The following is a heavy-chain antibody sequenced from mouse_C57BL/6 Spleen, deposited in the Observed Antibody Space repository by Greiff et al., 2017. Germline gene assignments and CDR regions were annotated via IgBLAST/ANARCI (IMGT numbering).Heavy chain of an antibody. Sequence: VQGVESGPGLVQPSQSLSITCTVSGFSLTSYGVHWVRQSPGKGLEWLGVIWSGGSTDYNAAFISRLTISKDNSKSQVFFNMNSTQADDTAIYYSARFGVPRRLYAVGYWGQGATVTVAS. D-gene: IGHD3-2*02. V-gene: IGHV2-2*01. CDR3: ARFGVPRRLYAVGY. J-gene: IGHJ4*01. CDR1: GFSLTSYG. CDR2: IWSGGST.